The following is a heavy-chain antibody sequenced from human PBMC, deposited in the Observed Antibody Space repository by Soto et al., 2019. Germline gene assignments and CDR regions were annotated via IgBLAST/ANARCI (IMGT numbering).Heavy chain of an antibody. CDR2: ISGSGSTT. V-gene: IGHV3-23*01. CDR1: GFTFSSYA. D-gene: IGHD6-13*01. Sequence: EVQLLESGGGLVQPGGSLRLSCAASGFTFSSYAMSWVRQAPGKGLEWVSAISGSGSTTYYADSVKGRFTISRDNSKNTLDLQMNSLRAEDTAVYYCAKGDYSSSWSPPEYYFDYWGQGTLVTVSS. CDR3: AKGDYSSSWSPPEYYFDY. J-gene: IGHJ4*02.